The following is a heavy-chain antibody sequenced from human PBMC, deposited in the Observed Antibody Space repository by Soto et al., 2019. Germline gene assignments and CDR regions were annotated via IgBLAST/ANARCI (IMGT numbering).Heavy chain of an antibody. V-gene: IGHV1-18*01. CDR3: ARGVGSGTYYNQYNWFDP. D-gene: IGHD3-10*01. Sequence: VXSVKVSCKASGYTFTNYGISWVRQAPGQGLEWMGWINTYNGNTNHAQKLQGRVTMTTDTSTSTAYMELRSLRSDDTAVYYCARGVGSGTYYNQYNWFDPWGQGTLVTVSS. J-gene: IGHJ5*02. CDR1: GYTFTNYG. CDR2: INTYNGNT.